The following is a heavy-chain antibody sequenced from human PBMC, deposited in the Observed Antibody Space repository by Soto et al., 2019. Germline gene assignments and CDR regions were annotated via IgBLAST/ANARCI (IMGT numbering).Heavy chain of an antibody. CDR3: ARTDCSSTSCYNYYYYGMDV. CDR1: GYSFTKYG. V-gene: IGHV1-3*01. J-gene: IGHJ6*02. CDR2: INPGNGDT. Sequence: EASVKVSCKTSGYSFTKYGLHWVRQAPGQRLEWMGWINPGNGDTKYSQKFQGRVTITRDTSATTAYMEVSSLRSEDSAVFYCARTDCSSTSCYNYYYYGMDVWGQGTTVTVSS. D-gene: IGHD2-2*01.